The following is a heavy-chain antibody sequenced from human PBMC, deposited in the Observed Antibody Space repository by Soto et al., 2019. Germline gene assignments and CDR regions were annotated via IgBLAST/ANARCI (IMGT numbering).Heavy chain of an antibody. CDR2: ISGSGGST. CDR1: GFTFSIFA. CDR3: AKEVSLGSTVDLGY. Sequence: GGSLRLSCAASGFTFSIFAMSWGRQPPGKGLEWVSTISGSGGSTYYADAVKGRFTISRDNSMGTLYLQMKSLRVEDTAIYYCAKEVSLGSTVDLGYWGQGALVTVSS. J-gene: IGHJ4*02. D-gene: IGHD7-27*01. V-gene: IGHV3-23*01.